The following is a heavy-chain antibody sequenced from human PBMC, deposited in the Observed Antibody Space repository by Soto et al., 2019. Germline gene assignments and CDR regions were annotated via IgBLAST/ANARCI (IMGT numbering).Heavy chain of an antibody. CDR3: ARELGGSICPIDY. Sequence: PGGSLRLSCAASGFTFSNYWMHWVRQAPGKGLVWVSRVSPDGTSTNYADSVRGRFTISRDSAKNTLYLQMNSLRVEDTAVYYCARELGGSICPIDYWGQGTLVTVSS. V-gene: IGHV3-74*01. D-gene: IGHD2-15*01. CDR2: VSPDGTST. J-gene: IGHJ4*02. CDR1: GFTFSNYW.